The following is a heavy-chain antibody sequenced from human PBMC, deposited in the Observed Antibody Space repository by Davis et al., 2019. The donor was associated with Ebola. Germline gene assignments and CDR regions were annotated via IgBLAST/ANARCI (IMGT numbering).Heavy chain of an antibody. D-gene: IGHD4-17*01. CDR2: IYYSGST. CDR3: ARVRPGYGDYDLIRYYFDS. V-gene: IGHV4-59*01. CDR1: GGSISSYY. Sequence: PSETLSLTCTVSGGSISSYYWSWIRQPPGKGLEWIGYIYYSGSTNYNPSLKSRVTISVDTSKNQFSLKLSSVTAADTAVYYCARVRPGYGDYDLIRYYFDSWGQGTLVTVSS. J-gene: IGHJ4*02.